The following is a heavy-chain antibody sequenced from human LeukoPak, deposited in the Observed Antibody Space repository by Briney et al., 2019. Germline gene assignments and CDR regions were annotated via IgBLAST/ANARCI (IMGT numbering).Heavy chain of an antibody. Sequence: ASVKVSCTASGGTFSSYAISWVRQAPGQGLEWMGRIIPILGIANYAQKFQGRVTITADKSTSTAYMELSSLRSEDTAVYYCARGHGSYYYYMDVWGKGTTVTVSS. CDR3: ARGHGSYYYYMDV. V-gene: IGHV1-69*04. J-gene: IGHJ6*03. CDR2: IIPILGIA. CDR1: GGTFSSYA. D-gene: IGHD3-10*01.